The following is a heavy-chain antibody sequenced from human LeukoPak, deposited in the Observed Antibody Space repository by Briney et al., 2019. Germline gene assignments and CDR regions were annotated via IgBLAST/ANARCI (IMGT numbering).Heavy chain of an antibody. CDR3: SSSWDYYYYGMDV. V-gene: IGHV3-7*01. CDR1: GFTFSSYW. D-gene: IGHD6-6*01. J-gene: IGHJ6*02. Sequence: PGGSLRLSYAASGFTFSSYWMSWVRQAPGKGLEWVANIKQDGSEKYYVDSVKGRFTISRDNAKNSLYLQMNSLRAEDTAVYYCSSSWDYYYYGMDVWGQGTTVTVSS. CDR2: IKQDGSEK.